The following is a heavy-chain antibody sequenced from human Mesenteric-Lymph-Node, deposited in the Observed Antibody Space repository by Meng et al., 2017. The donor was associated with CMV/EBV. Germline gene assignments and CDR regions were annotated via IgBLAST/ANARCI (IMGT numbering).Heavy chain of an antibody. Sequence: SETLSLTCTVSGGSISSRSYHWSWIRQPPGKGLEWIGYIYYSGSTNYNPSLKSRVTISVDTSKNQFSLKLSSVTAADTAVYYCARGPKNVLRFLEWSHGGMDVWGQGTTVTVSS. J-gene: IGHJ6*02. CDR3: ARGPKNVLRFLEWSHGGMDV. D-gene: IGHD3-3*01. CDR2: IYYSGST. V-gene: IGHV4-61*01. CDR1: GGSISSRSYH.